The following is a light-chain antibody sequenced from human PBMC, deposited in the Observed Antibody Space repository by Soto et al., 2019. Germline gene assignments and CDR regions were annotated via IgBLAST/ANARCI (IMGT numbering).Light chain of an antibody. CDR1: SSDVGTYNL. V-gene: IGLV2-23*01. CDR2: DGS. Sequence: QSALTQPASVSGSRGQSITIACTGTSSDVGTYNLVSWYQQHPGNAPKLIIYDGSKRPSGVSNRFSGSKSGNTASLTISWLQAEDEADYYCCSYAGSSIWVFGGGTKLTVL. CDR3: CSYAGSSIWV. J-gene: IGLJ3*02.